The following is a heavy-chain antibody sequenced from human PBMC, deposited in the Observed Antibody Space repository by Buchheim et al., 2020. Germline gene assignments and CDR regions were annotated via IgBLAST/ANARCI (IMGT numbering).Heavy chain of an antibody. J-gene: IGHJ4*02. V-gene: IGHV1-46*03. CDR3: ARDSNVDTAMVLYFDY. D-gene: IGHD5-18*01. Sequence: QVQLVQSGAEVKKPGASVKVSCKASGYTFTSYYMHWVRQAPGQGLEWMGIINPSGGSTSYAQKFQGRVTMTRDPSTSTAYMELSSLRSEDTAVYYCARDSNVDTAMVLYFDYWGQGTL. CDR2: INPSGGST. CDR1: GYTFTSYY.